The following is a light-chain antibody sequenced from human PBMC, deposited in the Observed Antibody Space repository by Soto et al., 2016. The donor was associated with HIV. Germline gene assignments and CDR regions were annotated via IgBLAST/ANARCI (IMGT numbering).Light chain of an antibody. CDR1: QSLVHSDGMTY. J-gene: IGKJ4*01. Sequence: DVVMTQSQLSLPVTLGQPASISCRSSQSLVHSDGMTYFYWYLQKPGQPPQLLIFEASKRFSGVPDRFTGSGSGTDFTLTISRVEAEDVGIYYCMQSIYLPLTFGGGTKVEIK. CDR3: MQSIYLPLT. V-gene: IGKV2D-29*01. CDR2: EAS.